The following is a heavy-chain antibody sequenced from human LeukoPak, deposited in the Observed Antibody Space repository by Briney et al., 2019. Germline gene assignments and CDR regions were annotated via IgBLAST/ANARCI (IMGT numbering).Heavy chain of an antibody. CDR2: ISVYNGNT. V-gene: IGHV1-18*01. D-gene: IGHD1-1*01. Sequence: ASVKVSCKVSGYTLTELSMHWVRQAPGKGLEWMGWISVYNGNTNYAQKLQGRVTMTTDTSTSTAYMELRSLRSDDTAVYYCARDQPTTGTTMVHAFDIWGQGTMVTVSS. J-gene: IGHJ3*02. CDR1: GYTLTELS. CDR3: ARDQPTTGTTMVHAFDI.